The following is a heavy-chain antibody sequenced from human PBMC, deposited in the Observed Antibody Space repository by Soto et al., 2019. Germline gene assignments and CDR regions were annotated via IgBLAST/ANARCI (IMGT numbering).Heavy chain of an antibody. J-gene: IGHJ4*02. CDR2: ISGSGGST. V-gene: IGHV3-23*01. CDR3: AKDKGSSSWYTGFDY. CDR1: GFTFSSYA. D-gene: IGHD6-13*01. Sequence: GGSLRLSCAASGFTFSSYAMSWVRQAPGKGLEWVSAISGSGGSTYYADSVKGRFTISRDNSKNTLYLQMNSLRAEYTAVYYCAKDKGSSSWYTGFDYWGQGTLVTVSS.